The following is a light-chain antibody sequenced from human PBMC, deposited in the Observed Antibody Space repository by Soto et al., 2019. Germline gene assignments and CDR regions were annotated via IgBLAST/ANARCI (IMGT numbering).Light chain of an antibody. J-gene: IGLJ3*02. CDR3: CSYAGGHIVV. CDR1: INDVGGYNY. Sequence: QSALTQPRSVSGSPGQSVTITCTATINDVGGYNYVSWFQQHPGKAPKLMIYDVTKRPSGVPDRFSGSRSDNTASLTISGLQAEDEADYYCCSYAGGHIVVFGGGTKLTVL. V-gene: IGLV2-11*01. CDR2: DVT.